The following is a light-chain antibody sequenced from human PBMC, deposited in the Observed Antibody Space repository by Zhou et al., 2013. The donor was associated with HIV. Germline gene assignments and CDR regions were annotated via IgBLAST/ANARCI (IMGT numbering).Light chain of an antibody. CDR1: QSLDNW. CDR2: KAS. J-gene: IGKJ4*01. V-gene: IGKV1-5*03. CDR3: QQCSSYPVT. Sequence: DIQMTQSPSTLSASVGDKVTITCRASQSLDNWLAWYQQKPGKAPNLLIYKASNLESGVPSRFSGSGSGTEFTLTISSLQPDDFATYYCQQCSSYPVTFGGGTKVEIK.